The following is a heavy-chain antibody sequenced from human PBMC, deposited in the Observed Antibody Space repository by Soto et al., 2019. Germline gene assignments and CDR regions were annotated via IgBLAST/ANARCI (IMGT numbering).Heavy chain of an antibody. J-gene: IGHJ4*02. D-gene: IGHD2-8*01. CDR1: GFTFSDYA. Sequence: PGGSLRLSCAASGFTFSDYAMHWVRQAPGKGLEWVASIGGTSGHIYYAESMKGRLTISRDNAKNSLYLQMNSLRVEDTAVYYCARTNGAYSNYFDYWGRGTLVTVSS. CDR2: IGGTSGHI. CDR3: ARTNGAYSNYFDY. V-gene: IGHV3-21*01.